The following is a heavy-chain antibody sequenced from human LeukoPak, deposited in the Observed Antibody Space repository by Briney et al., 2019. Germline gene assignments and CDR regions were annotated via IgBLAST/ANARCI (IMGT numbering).Heavy chain of an antibody. D-gene: IGHD2-21*02. CDR1: GFTFSSYA. V-gene: IGHV3-30-3*01. J-gene: IGHJ4*02. CDR2: ISYDGSNK. Sequence: GSLRLSCAASGFTFSSYAMHWVRQAPGKGLEWVAVISYDGSNKYYADSVKGRFTISRDNSKNTLYLQMNSLRAEDTAVYYCAKDVSFVGVTPAYWGQGTLVTVSS. CDR3: AKDVSFVGVTPAY.